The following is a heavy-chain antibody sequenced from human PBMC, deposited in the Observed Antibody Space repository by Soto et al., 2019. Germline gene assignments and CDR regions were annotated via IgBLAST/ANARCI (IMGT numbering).Heavy chain of an antibody. V-gene: IGHV4-34*01. J-gene: IGHJ5*01. D-gene: IGHD3-22*01. CDR1: GGSFSGYY. Sequence: PSETLSLTCAVYGGSFSGYYWSWIRQPPGKGLEWIGEINHSGSTNYNPSLKSRVTISVDTSKNQFSLKLSSVTAADTAVYYCARGYYDSSGYLVSWGQGTLVTVSS. CDR3: ARGYYDSSGYLVS. CDR2: INHSGST.